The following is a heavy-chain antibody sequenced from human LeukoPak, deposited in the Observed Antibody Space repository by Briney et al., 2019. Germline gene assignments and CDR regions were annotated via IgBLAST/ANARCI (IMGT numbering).Heavy chain of an antibody. CDR3: ALVPALKLWFGPSLDY. Sequence: GASVKVSCKASGYTLTSYDINWVRQATGQGLEWMGWINPNSGGTNYAQKFQGRVTMTRDTSISTAYMELSRLRSDDTAVYYCALVPALKLWFGPSLDYWGQGTLVTVSS. CDR1: GYTLTSYD. CDR2: INPNSGGT. V-gene: IGHV1-2*02. J-gene: IGHJ4*02. D-gene: IGHD3-10*01.